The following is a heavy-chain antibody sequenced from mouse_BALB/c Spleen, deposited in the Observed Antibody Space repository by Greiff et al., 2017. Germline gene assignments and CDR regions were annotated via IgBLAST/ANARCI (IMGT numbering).Heavy chain of an antibody. CDR2: ISSGGSYT. CDR3: AIPYYYGSSYWYFDV. CDR1: GFTFSSYA. V-gene: IGHV5-9-4*01. Sequence: EVHLVESGGGLVKPGGSLKLSCAASGFTFSSYAMSWVRQSPEKRLEWVAEISSGGSYTYYPDTVTGRFTISRDNAKNTLYLEMSSLRSEDTAMYYCAIPYYYGSSYWYFDVWGAGTTVTVAS. D-gene: IGHD1-1*01. J-gene: IGHJ1*01.